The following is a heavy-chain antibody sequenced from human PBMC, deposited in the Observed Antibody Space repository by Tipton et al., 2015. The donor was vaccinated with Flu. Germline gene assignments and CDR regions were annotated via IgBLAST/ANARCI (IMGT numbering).Heavy chain of an antibody. V-gene: IGHV3-21*01. Sequence: SLRLSCAASGFIFSSYSMSWVRQAPGRGLEWVSSISSSGSYIYYADSPQGRFTISRDNAKNSLYLDMNSLRVEDTAVYYCTSPRWGSGEAVDIWGQGTRVTVSS. CDR2: ISSSGSYI. CDR3: TSPRWGSGEAVDI. CDR1: GFIFSSYS. J-gene: IGHJ3*02. D-gene: IGHD3-10*01.